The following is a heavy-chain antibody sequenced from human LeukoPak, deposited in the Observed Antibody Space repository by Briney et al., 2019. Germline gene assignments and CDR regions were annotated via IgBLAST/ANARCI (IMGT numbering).Heavy chain of an antibody. CDR3: ARLGQTVTGFYSLDI. CDR2: IYYSGST. CDR1: GGSISSSSYY. Sequence: KPSETLSLTCTVSGGSISSSSYYWGWIRQPPGKGLEWIGSIYYSGSTYYNPSLKSRVTISVDTSKNQFSLKLSSVTAADTAVYYCARLGQTVTGFYSLDIWGQGTMVTVSS. V-gene: IGHV4-39*07. J-gene: IGHJ3*02. D-gene: IGHD3-9*01.